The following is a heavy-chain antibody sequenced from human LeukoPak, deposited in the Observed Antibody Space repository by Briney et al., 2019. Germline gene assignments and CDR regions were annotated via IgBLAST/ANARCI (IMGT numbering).Heavy chain of an antibody. CDR2: ISGSGGSA. V-gene: IGHV3-23*01. Sequence: PGGSLRLSCAASGFTFSSYAMSWVRQAPGKGLEWVSAISGSGGSAYYADSVKGRFTISRDNSKNSLYLQMNSLRAEDTAVYYCARDRPRFLEWSFYYYYYGMDVWGQGTTVTVSS. CDR3: ARDRPRFLEWSFYYYYYGMDV. CDR1: GFTFSSYA. J-gene: IGHJ6*02. D-gene: IGHD3-3*01.